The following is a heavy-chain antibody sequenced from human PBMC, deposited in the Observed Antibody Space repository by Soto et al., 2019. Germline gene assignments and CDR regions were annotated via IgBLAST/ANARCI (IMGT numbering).Heavy chain of an antibody. CDR1: GDSISSYY. CDR2: IYYSGST. CDR3: ARRYGYSFAY. V-gene: IGHV4-59*08. J-gene: IGHJ4*02. Sequence: PSETLSLTCTVSGDSISSYYWSWIRQPPGKGLEWIGYIYYSGSTSYNPSLKSRVTISVDTSKNQFSLKLSSVTAADTAVYYCARRYGYSFAYWGQGTLVTVSS. D-gene: IGHD1-1*01.